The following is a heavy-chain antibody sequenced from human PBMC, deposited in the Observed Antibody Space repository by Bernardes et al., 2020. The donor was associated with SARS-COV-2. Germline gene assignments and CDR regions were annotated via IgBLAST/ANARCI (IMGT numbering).Heavy chain of an antibody. V-gene: IGHV4-34*01. CDR3: ARDRGGYFGMDV. D-gene: IGHD3-16*01. CDR1: GGSFRGYY. Sequence: SETLSLTCAVYGGSFRGYYWSWIRQPPGKGLEWIGEINHSGSADYNPSLKSRVTVSVDTSKNQVSLMLTSVTAADTAVYYCARDRGGYFGMDVWGQGTTVTVSS. CDR2: INHSGSA. J-gene: IGHJ6*02.